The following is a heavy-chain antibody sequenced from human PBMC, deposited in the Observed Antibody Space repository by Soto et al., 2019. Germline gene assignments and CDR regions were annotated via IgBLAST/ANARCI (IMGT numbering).Heavy chain of an antibody. CDR2: IKSKTDGGTT. V-gene: IGHV3-15*01. D-gene: IGHD3-22*01. J-gene: IGHJ4*02. CDR1: GFTFSNAW. Sequence: TGESLRPSCAAYGFTFSNAWMSWVSQAQGKGLEWDGRIKSKTDGGTTDYAAPVKGRFTISRDNSNNMLYLQMNSLRAEDMAVYYCVREKVTMIVGFYYFDYWGQGT. CDR3: VREKVTMIVGFYYFDY.